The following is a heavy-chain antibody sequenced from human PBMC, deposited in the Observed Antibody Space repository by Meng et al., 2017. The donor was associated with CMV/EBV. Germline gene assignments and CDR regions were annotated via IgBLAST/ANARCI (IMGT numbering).Heavy chain of an antibody. D-gene: IGHD3-3*01. CDR1: GGSFSGYY. V-gene: IGHV4-34*01. CDR3: VRDFLNYDHWNRYYKYYGMDV. CDR2: INHSGST. Sequence: SQTRSLTGAVYGGSFSGYYWSWIRQPPGKGLEWIGEINHSGSTNYNPSLKSRVTISVDTSKNQFSLKLSSVTAEDSAVYYCVRDFLNYDHWNRYYKYYGMDVWGQGATVTVSS. J-gene: IGHJ6*02.